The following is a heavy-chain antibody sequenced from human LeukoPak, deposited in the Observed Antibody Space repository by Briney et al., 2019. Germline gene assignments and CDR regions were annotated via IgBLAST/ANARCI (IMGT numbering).Heavy chain of an antibody. CDR1: GYTFTSYG. CDR2: ISAYNGNT. Sequence: APVKVSCKASGYTFTSYGISWVRQAPGQGLEWMGWISAYNGNTNYAQKLQGRVTMTTDTSTSTAYMELRSLRSDDTAVYYCASLRDMAWFDPWGQGTLVTVSS. D-gene: IGHD5-24*01. CDR3: ASLRDMAWFDP. J-gene: IGHJ5*02. V-gene: IGHV1-18*01.